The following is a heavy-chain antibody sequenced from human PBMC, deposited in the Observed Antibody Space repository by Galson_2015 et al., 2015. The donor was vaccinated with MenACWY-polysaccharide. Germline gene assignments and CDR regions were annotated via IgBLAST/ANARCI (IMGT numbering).Heavy chain of an antibody. D-gene: IGHD2-15*01. Sequence: KAAGDTFTSYYMHWVRQAPGQGLEWMAIIKPSGGSTSYAQKFQGRVTMTRDTSTSTAYMQRSSLRSEDTAVYYCARGSVYSQTIDYWGQGTLVTVSS. CDR2: IKPSGGST. V-gene: IGHV1-46*01. CDR3: ARGSVYSQTIDY. CDR1: GDTFTSYY. J-gene: IGHJ4*02.